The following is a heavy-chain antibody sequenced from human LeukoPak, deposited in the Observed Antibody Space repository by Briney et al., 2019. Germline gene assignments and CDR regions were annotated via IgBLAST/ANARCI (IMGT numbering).Heavy chain of an antibody. CDR2: INPNSGGT. CDR3: AREYDSSGYVDY. V-gene: IGHV1-2*02. D-gene: IGHD3-22*01. J-gene: IGHJ4*02. Sequence: ASVKVSCKASGYTFTSYGISWVRQAPGQGLEWMGWINPNSGGTNYAQKFQGRVTMTRDTSISTAYMELSRLRSDDTAVYYCAREYDSSGYVDYWGQGTLVTVSS. CDR1: GYTFTSYG.